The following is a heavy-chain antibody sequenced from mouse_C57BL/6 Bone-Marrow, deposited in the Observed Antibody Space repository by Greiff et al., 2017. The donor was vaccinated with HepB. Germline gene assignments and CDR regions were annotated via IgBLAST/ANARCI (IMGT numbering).Heavy chain of an antibody. CDR3: TREGPYGYDEGFAY. CDR1: GFTFSSYA. D-gene: IGHD2-2*01. V-gene: IGHV5-9-1*02. CDR2: ISSGGDYI. J-gene: IGHJ3*01. Sequence: EVQRVESGEGLVKPGGSLKLSCAASGFTFSSYAMSWVRQTPEKRLEWVAYISSGGDYIYYADTVKGRFTISRDNARNTLYLQMSSLKSEDTAMYYCTREGPYGYDEGFAYWGQGTLVTVSA.